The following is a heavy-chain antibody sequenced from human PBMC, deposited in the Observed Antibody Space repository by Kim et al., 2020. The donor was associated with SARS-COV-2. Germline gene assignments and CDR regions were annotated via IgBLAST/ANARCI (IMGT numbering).Heavy chain of an antibody. V-gene: IGHV3-48*02. D-gene: IGHD5-18*01. CDR3: ARDLSGEGILGYSYGWPGFDY. CDR2: ISSSSSTI. CDR1: GFTFSSYS. Sequence: GGSLRLSCAASGFTFSSYSMNWVRQAPGKGLEWVSYISSSSSTIYYADSVKGRFTISRDNAKNSLYLQMNSLRDEDTAVYYCARDLSGEGILGYSYGWPGFDYWGQGTLVTVSS. J-gene: IGHJ4*02.